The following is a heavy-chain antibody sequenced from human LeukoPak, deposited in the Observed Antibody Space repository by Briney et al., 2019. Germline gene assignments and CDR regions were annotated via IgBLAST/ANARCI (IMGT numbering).Heavy chain of an antibody. CDR3: AKERVANWNYFLGRGTSFDY. Sequence: GGSLRLSCAACGFTFSSHAMIGVRQAPGKGLEWVASISGSGGSTYYADSVKSRFTISRDNSKNTLYLQMNSLRAEDTAVYYCAKERVANWNYFLGRGTSFDYWGQGTLVTVSS. D-gene: IGHD1-7*01. CDR2: ISGSGGST. CDR1: GFTFSSHA. V-gene: IGHV3-23*01. J-gene: IGHJ4*02.